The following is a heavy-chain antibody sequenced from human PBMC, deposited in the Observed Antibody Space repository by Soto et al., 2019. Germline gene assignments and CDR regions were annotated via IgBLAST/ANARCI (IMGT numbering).Heavy chain of an antibody. J-gene: IGHJ3*02. CDR1: GYTFTGTS. D-gene: IGHD3-16*01. Sequence: QVQLVQSGAEVKKPGASVKVSCKATGYTFTGTSMHWVRQAPGQGLEWMGWINPNSGGTNYAQKVQGWVTMTRDTSISTAYMELSRLGSDDTDVYYGERALDGGAFDIWGQGTMVSVSS. CDR2: INPNSGGT. CDR3: ERALDGGAFDI. V-gene: IGHV1-2*04.